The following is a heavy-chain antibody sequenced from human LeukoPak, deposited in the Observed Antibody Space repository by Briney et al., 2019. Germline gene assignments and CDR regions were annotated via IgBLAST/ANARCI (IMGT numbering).Heavy chain of an antibody. J-gene: IGHJ5*02. CDR2: IIPIFGTA. Sequence: PGASVKVSCKASGGTFSSYAISWVRQAPGQGLEWMGGIIPIFGTANYAQKFQGRVTITADESTSTAYMELSSLRSEDTAVYYCARDNLQWGYCSSTSCDNWFDPWGQGTLVTVSS. CDR3: ARDNLQWGYCSSTSCDNWFDP. CDR1: GGTFSSYA. V-gene: IGHV1-69*13. D-gene: IGHD2-2*01.